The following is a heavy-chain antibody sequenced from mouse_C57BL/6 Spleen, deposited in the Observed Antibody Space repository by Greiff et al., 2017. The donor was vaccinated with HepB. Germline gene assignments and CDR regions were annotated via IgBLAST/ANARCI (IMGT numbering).Heavy chain of an antibody. CDR1: GFTFSSYA. Sequence: EVKLVESGEGLVKPGGSLKLSCAASGFTFSSYAISWVRQTPEKRLEWVAYISRGGDYIYYADTVKGRFTISRDNARNTLYLQMSSLKSEDTAMYYCTRDRDWFAYWGQGTLVTVSA. V-gene: IGHV5-9-1*02. CDR2: ISRGGDYI. J-gene: IGHJ3*01. CDR3: TRDRDWFAY.